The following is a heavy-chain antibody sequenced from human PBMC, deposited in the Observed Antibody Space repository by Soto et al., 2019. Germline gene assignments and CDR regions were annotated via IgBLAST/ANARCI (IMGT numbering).Heavy chain of an antibody. CDR3: ARDLKCISTSCRSNWFDP. CDR2: ISAYNGNT. CDR1: GYTFTSYG. J-gene: IGHJ5*02. D-gene: IGHD2-2*01. Sequence: QVQLVQSGAEVKKPGASVKVSCKASGYTFTSYGISWVRQAPGQGLEWMGWISAYNGNTNYAQKLQGRVTMTTDTSTRTAYMELRSLRSDDTAVYYCARDLKCISTSCRSNWFDPWGQGTLVTVSS. V-gene: IGHV1-18*01.